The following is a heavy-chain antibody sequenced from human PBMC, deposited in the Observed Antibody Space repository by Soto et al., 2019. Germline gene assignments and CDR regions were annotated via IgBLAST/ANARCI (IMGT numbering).Heavy chain of an antibody. CDR3: ARRKGYSSGHARTTLYYFDY. Sequence: ASVKVSCKASGYTFTSCPMHWVRQASGQRLEWMGWINVGNGNTKYSQKFQGRVTITRDTSASTAYMELSSLRSEDTAVYYCARRKGYSSGHARTTLYYFDYWGQGTLVTVSS. J-gene: IGHJ4*02. D-gene: IGHD6-19*01. V-gene: IGHV1-3*01. CDR1: GYTFTSCP. CDR2: INVGNGNT.